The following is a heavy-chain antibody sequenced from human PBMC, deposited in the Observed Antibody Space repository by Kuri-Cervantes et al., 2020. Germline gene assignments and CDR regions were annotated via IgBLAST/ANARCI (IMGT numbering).Heavy chain of an antibody. CDR3: ARSSYYYDSSGYYD. Sequence: GESLKISCEASGYSFTTYWIGWVRQTPGKGLEWIGIIYPSDSDTKYSPSFQGQVTISADKSISTAYLQWSSLKASDTAMYYCARSSYYYDSSGYYDWGQGTLVTVSS. D-gene: IGHD3-22*01. V-gene: IGHV5-51*01. CDR2: IYPSDSDT. CDR1: GYSFTTYW. J-gene: IGHJ4*02.